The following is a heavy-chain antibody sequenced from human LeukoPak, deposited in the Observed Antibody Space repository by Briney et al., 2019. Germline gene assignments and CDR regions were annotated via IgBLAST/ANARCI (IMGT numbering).Heavy chain of an antibody. J-gene: IGHJ6*04. D-gene: IGHD3-10*02. Sequence: GGSLRLSCEASGFSFGNYWMSCVRQAPGRGLEWVSNIKQDGGEKLYVDSVKGRFTISRDNAKNSLYLQMNSLRAEDTAVYYCAELGITMIGGVWGKGTTVTISS. CDR1: GFSFGNYW. CDR3: AELGITMIGGV. CDR2: IKQDGGEK. V-gene: IGHV3-7*01.